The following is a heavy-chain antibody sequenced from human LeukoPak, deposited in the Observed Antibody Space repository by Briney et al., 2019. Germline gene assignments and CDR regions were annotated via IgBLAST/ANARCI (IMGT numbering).Heavy chain of an antibody. CDR2: VYYSGTT. CDR3: ARDRGLWFGELLDY. J-gene: IGHJ4*02. CDR1: GGSISSSSYY. Sequence: PSETLSLTCTVSGGSISSSSYYWSWIRQSPEKGLEWIGYVYYSGTTNYNPSLKSRVTISVDTSKNQFSLKLNSVTAADTAVYYCARDRGLWFGELLDYWGPGTLVTVSS. D-gene: IGHD3-10*01. V-gene: IGHV4-61*01.